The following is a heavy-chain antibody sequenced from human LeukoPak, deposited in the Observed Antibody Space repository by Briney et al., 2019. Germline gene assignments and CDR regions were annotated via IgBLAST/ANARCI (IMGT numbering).Heavy chain of an antibody. CDR1: GFPFNAYR. CDR3: ARSLPYGTTWYGRSDS. D-gene: IGHD6-13*01. V-gene: IGHV3-7*03. Sequence: GGSLRLSCAASGFPFNAYRMTWVRQAPGKGLEWVANIRQDGDTKYYVDSVKGRFTISRDNAMNSLYLQMNSLRAEDTAIYYCARSLPYGTTWYGRSDSWGQGTLVTVSS. J-gene: IGHJ4*02. CDR2: IRQDGDTK.